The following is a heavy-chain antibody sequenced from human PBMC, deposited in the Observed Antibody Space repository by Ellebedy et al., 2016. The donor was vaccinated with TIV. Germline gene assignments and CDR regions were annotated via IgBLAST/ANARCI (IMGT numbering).Heavy chain of an antibody. D-gene: IGHD1-1*01. CDR2: INPNDGAT. V-gene: IGHV1-2*02. J-gene: IGHJ4*02. CDR1: RYRFIGYY. Sequence: ASVKVSXKASRYRFIGYYMHWVRQAPGQGLEWMGWINPNDGATKYAQKFQDRVTMTRDTSISAAYMELSRLTSDDTAVYFCARQLERHFDYWGQGTLVTVSP. CDR3: ARQLERHFDY.